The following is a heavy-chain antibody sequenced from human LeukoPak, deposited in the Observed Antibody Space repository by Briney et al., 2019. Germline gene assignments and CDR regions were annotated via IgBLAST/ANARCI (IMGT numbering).Heavy chain of an antibody. CDR1: GYSLTSYW. CDR3: ARHTRGSYYYYYYMDV. V-gene: IGHV5-51*01. J-gene: IGHJ6*03. Sequence: GESLKISCKGSGYSLTSYWIGWVRQMPGKGLEWMGIIYPGDSDTRYSPSFQGQVTISADKSISTAYLQWSSLKASDTAMYYCARHTRGSYYYYYYMDVWGKGTTVTVSS. D-gene: IGHD1-26*01. CDR2: IYPGDSDT.